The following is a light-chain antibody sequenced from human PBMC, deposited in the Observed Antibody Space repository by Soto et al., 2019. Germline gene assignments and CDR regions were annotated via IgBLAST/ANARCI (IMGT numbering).Light chain of an antibody. CDR2: STN. J-gene: IGLJ3*02. CDR1: SDSVSTSYH. CDR3: VLYMGSGISV. V-gene: IGLV8-61*01. Sequence: QTVVTQEPSFSVSPGGTVTLSCGLSSDSVSTSYHPSWYQQTPGQAPRTLIYSTNTRSSGVPDRFSGSILGNKAALTITGAQADDESDYYCVLYMGSGISVFGGGTKLTVL.